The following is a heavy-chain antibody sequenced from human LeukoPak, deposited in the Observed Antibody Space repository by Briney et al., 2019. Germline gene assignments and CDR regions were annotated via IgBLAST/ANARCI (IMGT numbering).Heavy chain of an antibody. CDR1: GYSFTSYC. Sequence: GESLKISCKVSGYSFTSYCIGWVRQMPGKGLGWMGIIYPGDSGPTYSPSFQGQVTISVDKSINTAYLQWSSLQASDTAMYYCGMSGDRVPLQDDVFDVWGQGTMVTVST. D-gene: IGHD1-26*01. V-gene: IGHV5-51*01. CDR3: GMSGDRVPLQDDVFDV. CDR2: IYPGDSGP. J-gene: IGHJ3*01.